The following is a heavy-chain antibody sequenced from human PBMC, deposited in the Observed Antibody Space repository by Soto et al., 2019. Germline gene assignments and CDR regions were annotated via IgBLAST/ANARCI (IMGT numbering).Heavy chain of an antibody. CDR2: LWYDGDDK. D-gene: IGHD3-10*01. J-gene: IGHJ4*02. CDR3: VRGPYYGLYYFDS. Sequence: QVLLVESGGGVVQPGTSLRLSCAASGITIGSYGMHWVRQAPGKGLEWVAGLWYDGDDKYYGDSVKGRLTISRDNSRNTLNLQMNSLRAEDTAVYYCVRGPYYGLYYFDSWGQGTLVTVSS. V-gene: IGHV3-33*01. CDR1: GITIGSYG.